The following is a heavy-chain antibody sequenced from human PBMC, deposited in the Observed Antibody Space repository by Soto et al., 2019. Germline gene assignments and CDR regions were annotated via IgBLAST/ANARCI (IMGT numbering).Heavy chain of an antibody. CDR2: MNPNSGET. D-gene: IGHD2-15*01. V-gene: IGHV1-8*01. J-gene: IGHJ5*02. Sequence: QEQLVQSGAEVKKPGASVKVYRKTSGYTFTDYDINWVRQATGQGLEWIGWMNPNSGETGYAQKFQCRVTMTRSASLSTAYLELSSLRSEDTAVYYCARVAVAARPRWYNWFDPWGQGTLVTVSS. CDR3: ARVAVAARPRWYNWFDP. CDR1: GYTFTDYD.